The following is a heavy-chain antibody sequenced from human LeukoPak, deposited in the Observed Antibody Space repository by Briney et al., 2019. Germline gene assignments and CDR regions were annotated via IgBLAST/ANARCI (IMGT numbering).Heavy chain of an antibody. CDR3: ARDGALDYRNLVTDALDI. J-gene: IGHJ3*02. CDR1: GDSVSNYY. D-gene: IGHD4-11*01. V-gene: IGHV4-4*07. Sequence: SETLSLTCTVSGDSVSNYYWSWVRQPAGKGLEWIGRIYNVGSTSYSPYLKSRVTMSLDTSKNQFSLKLTSVTAADTAVYYCARDGALDYRNLVTDALDIWGPGTMVTVSS. CDR2: IYNVGST.